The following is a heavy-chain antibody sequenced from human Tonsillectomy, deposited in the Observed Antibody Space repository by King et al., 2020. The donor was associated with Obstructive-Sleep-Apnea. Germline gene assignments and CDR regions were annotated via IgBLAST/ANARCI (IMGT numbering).Heavy chain of an antibody. CDR1: GFTFSSYG. D-gene: IGHD5-24*01. CDR2: MSDDGTNK. V-gene: IGHV3-30*03. J-gene: IGHJ4*02. CDR3: ARGADLELATTPALDY. Sequence: VQLVESGGGVVQPGRSLRLSCAASGFTFSSYGMHWVRQAPGKGLEWVAVMSDDGTNKYYADSVKGRFTISRDNSKNTLYLQMNSLRAEDTAVYCCARGADLELATTPALDYWGQGTLVTVSS.